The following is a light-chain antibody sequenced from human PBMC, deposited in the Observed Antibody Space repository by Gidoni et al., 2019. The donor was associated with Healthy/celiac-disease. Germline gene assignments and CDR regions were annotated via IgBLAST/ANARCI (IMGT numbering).Light chain of an antibody. V-gene: IGKV3-11*01. Sequence: EIVLTQSPATLSLSPGERATLSCRASQSVSSYLAWYQQQPGQAPRLLIYDPSTRATGIPARFSGSGSGTDFTLTISSLEPEDFAVYYCQQRSNWLTFGGXTKVEIK. CDR2: DPS. CDR3: QQRSNWLT. CDR1: QSVSSY. J-gene: IGKJ4*01.